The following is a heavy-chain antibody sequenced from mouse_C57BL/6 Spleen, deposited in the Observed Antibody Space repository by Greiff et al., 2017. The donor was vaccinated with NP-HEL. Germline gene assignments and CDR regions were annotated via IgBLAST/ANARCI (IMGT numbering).Heavy chain of an antibody. Sequence: QVQLKQPGAELVMPGASVKLSCKASGYTFTSYWMHWVKQRPGQGLEWIGEIDPSDSYTNYNQKFKGKSTLTVDKSSSTAYMQLSSLTSEDSAVYYCARSGSYYDNDGVFDYWGQGTTLTVSS. CDR3: ARSGSYYDNDGVFDY. CDR1: GYTFTSYW. J-gene: IGHJ2*01. D-gene: IGHD2-4*01. CDR2: IDPSDSYT. V-gene: IGHV1-69*01.